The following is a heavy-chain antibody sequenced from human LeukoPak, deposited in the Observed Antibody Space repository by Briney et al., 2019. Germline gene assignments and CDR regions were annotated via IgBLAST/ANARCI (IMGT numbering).Heavy chain of an antibody. CDR3: AKDRAIFGVVILTFDY. V-gene: IGHV3-23*01. J-gene: IGHJ4*02. D-gene: IGHD3-3*01. CDR2: ISGSGGST. Sequence: GGSLRLSCAASGFTFSSYAMSWVRQAPGKGLEWVSAISGSGGSTYYADSVKGRFTISRDNSKNTLYLQMNSLRAEDTAVYYCAKDRAIFGVVILTFDYWGRGTLVTVSS. CDR1: GFTFSSYA.